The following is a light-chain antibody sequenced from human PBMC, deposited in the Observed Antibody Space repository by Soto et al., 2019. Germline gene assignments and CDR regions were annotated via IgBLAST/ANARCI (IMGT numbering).Light chain of an antibody. CDR1: QTISNNF. J-gene: IGKJ1*01. CDR3: QQYHRAPWT. CDR2: GAS. V-gene: IGKV3-20*01. Sequence: IVLTQSPGTLSLSPGDRATLSCRASQTISNNFLAWYQQNPGQPPRLLIYGASSRATGIPDRFSGSGSGTDFPLTISRLEPEDFAVYYCQQYHRAPWTFGQGTEVEI.